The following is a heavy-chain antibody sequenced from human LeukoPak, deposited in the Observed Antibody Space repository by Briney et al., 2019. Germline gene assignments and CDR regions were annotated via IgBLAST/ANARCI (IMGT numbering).Heavy chain of an antibody. CDR1: GGSISSGSYY. Sequence: PSETLSLTCTVSGGSISSGSYYWSWIRQPPGKGLEYIGYIYYSGSTYYNPSLKSRVTISVDTSKNQFSLKLSSVTAADTAVYYCARERHGVSGVCFDYWGQGTLVTVSS. V-gene: IGHV4-30-4*07. J-gene: IGHJ4*02. CDR2: IYYSGST. D-gene: IGHD3-10*01. CDR3: ARERHGVSGVCFDY.